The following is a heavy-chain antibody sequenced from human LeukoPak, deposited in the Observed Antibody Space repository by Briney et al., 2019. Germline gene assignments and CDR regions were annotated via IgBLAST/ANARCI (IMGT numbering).Heavy chain of an antibody. D-gene: IGHD3-22*01. Sequence: SETLSLTCTVSGGSISSYYWSWIRQPPGKGLEWIGYICYSGSTNYNPSLKSRVTISVDTSKNQFSLKLSSVTAADTAVYYCARGPPTYYYDPRGAFDIWGQGTMVTVSS. CDR2: ICYSGST. V-gene: IGHV4-59*01. CDR1: GGSISSYY. J-gene: IGHJ3*02. CDR3: ARGPPTYYYDPRGAFDI.